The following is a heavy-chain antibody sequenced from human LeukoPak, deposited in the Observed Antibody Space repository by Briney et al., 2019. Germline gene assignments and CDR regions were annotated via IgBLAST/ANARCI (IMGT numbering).Heavy chain of an antibody. CDR1: GYTFTGYY. CDR3: ARDGDYDSSGYYLLDY. D-gene: IGHD3-22*01. Sequence: ASVKVSCKASGYTFTGYYMHWVRQAPGQGLEWMGWINPNSGGTSYAQKFQGRVTMTRDTSISTAYMELSRLRSDDTAVYYCARDGDYDSSGYYLLDYWGQGTLVTVSS. CDR2: INPNSGGT. J-gene: IGHJ4*02. V-gene: IGHV1-2*02.